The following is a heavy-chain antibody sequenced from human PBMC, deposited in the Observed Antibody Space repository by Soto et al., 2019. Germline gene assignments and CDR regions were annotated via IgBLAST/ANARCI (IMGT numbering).Heavy chain of an antibody. Sequence: EVQLVESGGGLVKPGGSLRLSCAASGFTFSSYSMNWVRQAPGKGLEWVSSISSSSSYIYYADSVKGRFTISRDNAKNSLYLQMNSLRAEDTAVYYCARDADDDYDILTGLISGRRVFYYYYGMDVWGQGTTVTVSS. D-gene: IGHD3-9*01. CDR2: ISSSSSYI. J-gene: IGHJ6*02. CDR3: ARDADDDYDILTGLISGRRVFYYYYGMDV. CDR1: GFTFSSYS. V-gene: IGHV3-21*01.